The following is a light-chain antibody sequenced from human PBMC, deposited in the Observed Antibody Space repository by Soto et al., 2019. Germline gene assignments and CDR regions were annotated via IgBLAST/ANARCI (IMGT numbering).Light chain of an antibody. CDR1: QSVSSN. CDR3: QQYNNWPSIT. Sequence: EIVLTQSPGTLSVSPGERANLSCRASQSVSSNLAWYQQKPGQAPRLLIYGASTRATGIPARFSGSGSGTEFTLTISSLQSEDFAVYYCQQYNNWPSITFGQGTRLEIK. J-gene: IGKJ5*01. V-gene: IGKV3-15*01. CDR2: GAS.